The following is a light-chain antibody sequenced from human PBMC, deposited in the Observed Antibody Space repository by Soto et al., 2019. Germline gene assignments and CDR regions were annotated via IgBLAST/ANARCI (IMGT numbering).Light chain of an antibody. Sequence: EIVLTQSPGTLSLSPGEGATLSCRASQSVSSSYLAWYQQKPGQAPRLLIYGASSRATGIPDRFSGGGSGTDFTRTISRLEPEDFAVYSCQQYDNSPWTFGQGTKVEIK. CDR2: GAS. V-gene: IGKV3-20*01. J-gene: IGKJ1*01. CDR3: QQYDNSPWT. CDR1: QSVSSSY.